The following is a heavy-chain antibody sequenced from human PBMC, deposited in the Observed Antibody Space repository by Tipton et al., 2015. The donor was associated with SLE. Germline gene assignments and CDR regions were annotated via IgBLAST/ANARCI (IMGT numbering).Heavy chain of an antibody. J-gene: IGHJ5*02. V-gene: IGHV4-59*11. CDR2: IHHSGST. CDR3: ARGGTSFFDR. CDR1: GGSISSHH. Sequence: TLSLTCTVSGGSISSHHWSWIRQSPGRGLEWIGYIHHSGSTKYSPSLESRVTISADTSKNQFSLRLTSVTAADTAVYYCARGGTSFFDRWGQGTLVTVSS. D-gene: IGHD1-1*01.